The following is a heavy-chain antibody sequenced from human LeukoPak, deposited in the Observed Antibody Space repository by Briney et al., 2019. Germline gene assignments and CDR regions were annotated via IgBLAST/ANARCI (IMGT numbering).Heavy chain of an antibody. V-gene: IGHV1-2*02. D-gene: IGHD6-19*01. J-gene: IGHJ4*02. CDR3: ARVSSGWSIDY. Sequence: GASVKVSCKASGYTFTGYYMHWVRQAPGQGLEWMGWINPNSGGTNYAQKLQGRVTMTRDTSITTAYRELSRLRSDDTAGYYCARVSSGWSIDYWGQGTLVTVSS. CDR1: GYTFTGYY. CDR2: INPNSGGT.